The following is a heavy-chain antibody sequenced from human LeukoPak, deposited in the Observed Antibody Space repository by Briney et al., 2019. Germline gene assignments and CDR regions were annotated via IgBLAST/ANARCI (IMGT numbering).Heavy chain of an antibody. Sequence: ASVKVSCKASGGSFSSYAISWVRQAPGQGLEWMGGIIPIFGTANYAQKFQGRVTITADESTSTAYMELSSLRSEDTAVYYYARDSSRGYSGYESDYWGQGTLVTVSS. CDR1: GGSFSSYA. V-gene: IGHV1-69*13. CDR3: ARDSSRGYSGYESDY. J-gene: IGHJ4*02. D-gene: IGHD5-12*01. CDR2: IIPIFGTA.